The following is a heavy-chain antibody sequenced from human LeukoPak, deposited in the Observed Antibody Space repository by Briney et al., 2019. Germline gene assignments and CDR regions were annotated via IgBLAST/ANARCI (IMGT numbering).Heavy chain of an antibody. V-gene: IGHV1-46*01. Sequence: ASVKVSCKASGYTFTSYYMHWVRQAPGQGLESMGIINPSDGGTIYAQKFQGRVTMTRDTSTSTIYMELSSLRSDDTAVYYCARDPGWTYCSSTSCSFFDYWGQGTLVTVSS. J-gene: IGHJ4*02. CDR2: INPSDGGT. D-gene: IGHD2-2*01. CDR3: ARDPGWTYCSSTSCSFFDY. CDR1: GYTFTSYY.